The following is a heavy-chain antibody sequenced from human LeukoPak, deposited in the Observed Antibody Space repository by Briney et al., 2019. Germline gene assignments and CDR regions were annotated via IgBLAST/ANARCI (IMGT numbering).Heavy chain of an antibody. CDR1: GFTFTSYA. Sequence: GGSLRLSCAASGFTFTSYAMSWVRQAPGKGLEWVSGIRGSDGSSYYADSVKGRFTISRDNSKNTLYLQMNSLRAEDTAVYYCTTDQWEVPHSFDYWGQGTLVTVSS. CDR3: TTDQWEVPHSFDY. V-gene: IGHV3-23*01. D-gene: IGHD1-26*01. J-gene: IGHJ4*02. CDR2: IRGSDGSS.